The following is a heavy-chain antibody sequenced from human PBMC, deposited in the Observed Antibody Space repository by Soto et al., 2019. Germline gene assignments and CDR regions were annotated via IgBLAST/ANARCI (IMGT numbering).Heavy chain of an antibody. V-gene: IGHV3-30-3*01. Sequence: QVQLVESGGGVVQPGRSLRLSCAASGFTFSSYAMHWVRQAPGKGLEWVVVISYDGSNKYYADSVKGRFTISRDNSKNTLYLQMNSLRAEDTAVYYCARRDTAMGMDFDYWGQGTLVTVSS. CDR3: ARRDTAMGMDFDY. CDR2: ISYDGSNK. D-gene: IGHD5-18*01. CDR1: GFTFSSYA. J-gene: IGHJ4*02.